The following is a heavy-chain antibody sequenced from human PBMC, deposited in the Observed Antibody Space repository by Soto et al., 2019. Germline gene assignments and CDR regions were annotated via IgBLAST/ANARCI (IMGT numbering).Heavy chain of an antibody. J-gene: IGHJ4*02. D-gene: IGHD1-26*01. Sequence: PRGSLRPSCETYGFTFSNSAMSWARQAPGKGLECVSSISGSGTTTYYADSVKGRFTISRDSSKNTLYLQMNSLRAEDTAVYYCAKNPSGSYNYVHFDYWGQGALVTVSS. CDR1: GFTFSNSA. V-gene: IGHV3-23*01. CDR2: ISGSGTTT. CDR3: AKNPSGSYNYVHFDY.